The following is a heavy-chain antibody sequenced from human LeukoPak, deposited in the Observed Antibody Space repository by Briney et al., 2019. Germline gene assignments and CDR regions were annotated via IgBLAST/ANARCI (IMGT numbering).Heavy chain of an antibody. CDR2: IYYSGST. J-gene: IGHJ4*02. Sequence: SETLSLTCTVSGGSISSGGYYWSWIRQHPGKGLEWIGYIYYSGSTYYNPSLKSRVTISVDTSKNQFSLKLSSMTAADTAVYYCAREHSSGYYYWGQGTPVTVSS. CDR3: AREHSSGYYY. CDR1: GGSISSGGYY. D-gene: IGHD3-22*01. V-gene: IGHV4-31*03.